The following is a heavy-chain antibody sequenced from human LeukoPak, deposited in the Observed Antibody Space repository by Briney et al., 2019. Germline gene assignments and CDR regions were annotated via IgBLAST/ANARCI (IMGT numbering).Heavy chain of an antibody. Sequence: GGSLRLSCAASGFTVSSNYMSWVRQAPGKGLEWVSAISGSGGSTYYADSVKGRFTISRDNSKNTLYLQMNSLRAEDTAVYYCAKDIRAPPYYYYYMDVWGKGTTVTISS. CDR3: AKDIRAPPYYYYYMDV. V-gene: IGHV3-23*01. J-gene: IGHJ6*03. CDR1: GFTVSSNY. CDR2: ISGSGGST.